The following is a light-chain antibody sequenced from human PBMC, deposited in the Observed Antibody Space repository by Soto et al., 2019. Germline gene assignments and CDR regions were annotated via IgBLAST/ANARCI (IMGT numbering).Light chain of an antibody. CDR3: QHYGISRT. J-gene: IGKJ1*01. Sequence: PGERATLSCRASQSVSSYLAWYQQKPGQAPRLLIYSASSRATGVPDMFSGSGSGTDFTLTISRLEPEDFAVYYCQHYGISRTFGQGTKVDIK. CDR1: QSVSSY. CDR2: SAS. V-gene: IGKV3-20*01.